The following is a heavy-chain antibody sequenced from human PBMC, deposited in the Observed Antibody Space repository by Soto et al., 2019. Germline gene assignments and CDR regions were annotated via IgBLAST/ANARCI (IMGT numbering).Heavy chain of an antibody. V-gene: IGHV1-69*02. J-gene: IGHJ4*02. D-gene: IGHD3-10*01. CDR1: GDTFSSYT. Sequence: QVHLVQSGAELKKPGSSVRVSCKASGDTFSSYTINWVRQAPGLGLEWMGRTIPILSMSNYALKFQGRLTIAADKSTSTAYMERGSLRSEDTAMYYCATSYGSGSQAFDYWGQGALVTVSS. CDR3: ATSYGSGSQAFDY. CDR2: TIPILSMS.